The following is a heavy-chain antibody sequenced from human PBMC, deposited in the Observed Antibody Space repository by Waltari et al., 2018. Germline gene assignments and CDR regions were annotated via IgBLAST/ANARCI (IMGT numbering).Heavy chain of an antibody. J-gene: IGHJ4*02. CDR3: ARDRTGFDY. CDR1: GGSISSHY. Sequence: QVQLQESGPGLGRPSETLSRTCTVSGGSISSHYWSWIRQPPGKGLEWIGDIYYSGSTNYNPSLKLRVTISVDTSKNQFSLKLSSVTAADTAVYYCARDRTGFDYWGQGTLVTVSS. CDR2: IYYSGST. V-gene: IGHV4-59*11.